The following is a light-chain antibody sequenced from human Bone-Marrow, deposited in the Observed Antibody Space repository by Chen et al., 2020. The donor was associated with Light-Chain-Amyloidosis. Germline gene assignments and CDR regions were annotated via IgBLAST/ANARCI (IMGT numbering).Light chain of an antibody. CDR1: SSDVGSYNL. Sequence: QSALTQPASVSGSPCQSITISCTGTSSDVGSYNLVSWYQQRPGEAPKLIIYEGTKRPSGVSNRVSGDKSANTASLTISGLQAEDEADYFCCSYDGNYHGVFGGVTKLTVL. CDR2: EGT. V-gene: IGLV2-23*01. J-gene: IGLJ3*02. CDR3: CSYDGNYHGV.